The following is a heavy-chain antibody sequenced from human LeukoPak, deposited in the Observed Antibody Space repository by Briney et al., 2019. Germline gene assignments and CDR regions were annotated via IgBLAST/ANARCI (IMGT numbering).Heavy chain of an antibody. D-gene: IGHD6-13*01. V-gene: IGHV4-34*01. J-gene: IGHJ5*02. CDR2: INHSGST. Sequence: SETLSLTCAVYGGSFSGYYWSWIRQPPGKGLEWIGEINHSGSTNYNPSLKSRVTISVDTSKNQFSLKLSSVTAADTAVYYCATKGIAAAGTSWFDPWGQGTLVTVSS. CDR3: ATKGIAAAGTSWFDP. CDR1: GGSFSGYY.